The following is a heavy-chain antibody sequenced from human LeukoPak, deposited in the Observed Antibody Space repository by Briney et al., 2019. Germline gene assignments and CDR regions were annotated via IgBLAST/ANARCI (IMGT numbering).Heavy chain of an antibody. CDR2: IYHSGST. D-gene: IGHD3-22*01. J-gene: IGHJ4*02. V-gene: IGHV4-38-2*01. CDR1: GYSISSGYY. Sequence: SETLSLTCAVPGYSISSGYYWGWIRQPPGKGLEWIGSIYHSGSTYYNPSLKSRVTISVDTSKNQFSLKLSSVTAADTAVYYCARSRRDYYYDSSGYYLGYWGQGTLVTVSS. CDR3: ARSRRDYYYDSSGYYLGY.